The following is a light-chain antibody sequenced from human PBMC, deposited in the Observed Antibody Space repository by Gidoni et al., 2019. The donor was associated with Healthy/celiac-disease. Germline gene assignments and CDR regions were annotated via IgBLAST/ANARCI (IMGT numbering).Light chain of an antibody. CDR2: AAS. CDR3: QQSYSTPRT. Sequence: DLQLTQSPSSLSASVGDRVTITCRASQSISSYLNWYQQKPGKAPKLLIYAASSLQSGVPSRFRGSGSGTDFTLTISSLQPEDFATYYCQQSYSTPRTFXQXTKVEIK. J-gene: IGKJ1*01. CDR1: QSISSY. V-gene: IGKV1-39*01.